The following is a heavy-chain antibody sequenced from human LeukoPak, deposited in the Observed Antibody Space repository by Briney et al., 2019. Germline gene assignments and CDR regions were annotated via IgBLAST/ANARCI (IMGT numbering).Heavy chain of an antibody. V-gene: IGHV3-48*04. Sequence: GGSLRLSCAASGFTVSSNYMSWVRQAPGKGLEWVSYISGNSATIYYVDSVEGRFTISRDNAKNSLYLQMNSLRAEDTAVYYCARDSAIIGHNDAFDIWGQGTMVTVSS. CDR1: GFTVSSNY. D-gene: IGHD1-1*01. CDR3: ARDSAIIGHNDAFDI. J-gene: IGHJ3*02. CDR2: ISGNSATI.